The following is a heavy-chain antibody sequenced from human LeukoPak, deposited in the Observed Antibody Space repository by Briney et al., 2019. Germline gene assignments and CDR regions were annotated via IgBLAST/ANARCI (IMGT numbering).Heavy chain of an antibody. Sequence: TGGSLRLSCAASGFTFSDYWMSWVRQAPGKGLEWVANIQQDGSEKYYVDSVKGRFTISRDNAKKSLFLQVSSLRAEDTAVYYCARGYCTGANCRPYYYYGMDVWAQGTTVTVSS. CDR3: ARGYCTGANCRPYYYYGMDV. CDR1: GFTFSDYW. J-gene: IGHJ6*02. CDR2: IQQDGSEK. D-gene: IGHD2-8*02. V-gene: IGHV3-7*02.